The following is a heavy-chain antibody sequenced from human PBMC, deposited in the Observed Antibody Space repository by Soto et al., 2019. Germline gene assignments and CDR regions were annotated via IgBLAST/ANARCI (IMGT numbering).Heavy chain of an antibody. CDR3: ARGGDIVVVVPDPDLSSPAGSGMDV. D-gene: IGHD2-15*01. CDR1: GFTLRSYA. Sequence: GGSLRLSCAASGFTLRSYARHWVRQAPGKGLEWVAVISYDGSNKYYADSVKGRFTISRDNSKNTLYLQMNSLRAEDTAVYYCARGGDIVVVVPDPDLSSPAGSGMDVWGQGTTVTVSS. CDR2: ISYDGSNK. V-gene: IGHV3-30-3*01. J-gene: IGHJ6*02.